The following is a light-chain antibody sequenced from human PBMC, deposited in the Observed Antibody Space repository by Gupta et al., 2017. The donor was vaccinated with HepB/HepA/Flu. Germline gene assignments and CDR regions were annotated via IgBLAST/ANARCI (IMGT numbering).Light chain of an antibody. CDR2: WAS. Sequence: DIVMTQSPDSLAVSLGERATINCKSSQSVLYNSNNKNYLAWYQQKSGQPPKLLITWASTRESGVPDRFSGGGSGTDFTLAISSLQPEDEAVYYCQQYYTTPWTFGQGTKVEIK. J-gene: IGKJ1*01. CDR1: QSVLYNSNNKNY. V-gene: IGKV4-1*01. CDR3: QQYYTTPWT.